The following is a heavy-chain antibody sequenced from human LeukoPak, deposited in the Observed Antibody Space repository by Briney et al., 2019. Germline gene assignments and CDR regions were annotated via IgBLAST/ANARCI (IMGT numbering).Heavy chain of an antibody. Sequence: GRSLRLSCAASGFTFSSYAMHWVRQAPGKGLEWVAVISYDGSNKYYADSVKGRFTISRDNSKNTLYLQMNSLRAEDTAVYYCAREGDYGDYYFDYWGQGTLDTVSS. CDR1: GFTFSSYA. CDR2: ISYDGSNK. D-gene: IGHD4-17*01. CDR3: AREGDYGDYYFDY. V-gene: IGHV3-30-3*01. J-gene: IGHJ4*02.